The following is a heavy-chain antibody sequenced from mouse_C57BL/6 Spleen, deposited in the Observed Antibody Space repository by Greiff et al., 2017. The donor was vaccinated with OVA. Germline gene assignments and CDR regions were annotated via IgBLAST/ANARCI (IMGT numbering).Heavy chain of an antibody. CDR2: ISSGSSTI. J-gene: IGHJ3*01. Sequence: VQLKESGGGLVKPGGSLKLSCAASGFTFSDYGMHWVRQAPEKGLEWVAYISSGSSTIYYADTVKGRFTISRDNAKNTLFLQMTSLRSEDTAMYYCARPLYDYDRAWFAYWGQGTLVTVSA. D-gene: IGHD2-4*01. CDR1: GFTFSDYG. V-gene: IGHV5-17*01. CDR3: ARPLYDYDRAWFAY.